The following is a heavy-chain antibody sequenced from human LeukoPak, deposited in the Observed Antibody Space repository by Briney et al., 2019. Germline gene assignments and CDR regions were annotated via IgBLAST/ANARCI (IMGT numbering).Heavy chain of an antibody. J-gene: IGHJ6*02. CDR1: GFTFSSYE. Sequence: GGSLRLSCGASGFTFSSYEMNWVRQAPGKGLEWVSYISSSGSTIYYADSVKGRFTISRDNAKNSLYLQMNSLRAEDTAVYYCARDLTTYGMDVWGQGTTVTVSS. D-gene: IGHD4-17*01. V-gene: IGHV3-48*03. CDR2: ISSSGSTI. CDR3: ARDLTTYGMDV.